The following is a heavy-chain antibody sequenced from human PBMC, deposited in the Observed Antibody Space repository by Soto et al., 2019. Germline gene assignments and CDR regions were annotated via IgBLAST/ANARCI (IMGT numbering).Heavy chain of an antibody. CDR1: GFTFNSYA. J-gene: IGHJ4*02. CDR2: ISYDGSNK. D-gene: IGHD2-8*02. V-gene: IGHV3-30-3*01. CDR3: ARESGTGGFYFDY. Sequence: QVQLVESGGGVVQPGRSLRLSCAASGFTFNSYAMHWVRQAPGKGLEWVAVISYDGSNKYYADSVKGRFTISRDNSKNTLYLQMNSLRAEDTAVYYCARESGTGGFYFDYWGQGTLVTVSS.